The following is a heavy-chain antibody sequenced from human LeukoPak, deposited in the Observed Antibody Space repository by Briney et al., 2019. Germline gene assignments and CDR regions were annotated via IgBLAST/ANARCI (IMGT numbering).Heavy chain of an antibody. CDR2: ISTYNGDT. D-gene: IGHD3-9*01. V-gene: IGHV1-18*01. Sequence: ASVTVSFKTSGYTFSMYGINWVRQAPGQGGEWMGWISTYNGDTHYGQNVQGRVTMTTDTSTNTAYMELRSLTSDDTAVYYCVRGILSDDTLTGPWGQGTLVTVSS. CDR3: VRGILSDDTLTGP. CDR1: GYTFSMYG. J-gene: IGHJ5*02.